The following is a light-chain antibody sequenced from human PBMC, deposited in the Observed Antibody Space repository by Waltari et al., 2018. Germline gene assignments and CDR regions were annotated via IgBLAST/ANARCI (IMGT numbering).Light chain of an antibody. Sequence: EIVLTQSPATLSLSPGERATLSCRASQSVNYFLAWFQQKPGQAPRLLIYDASNRATGIPAMFSGSGSGTDFTLTISSLEPKDFAVYYCQQRTNWPLTFGGGTKVEIK. CDR2: DAS. CDR1: QSVNYF. J-gene: IGKJ4*01. V-gene: IGKV3-11*01. CDR3: QQRTNWPLT.